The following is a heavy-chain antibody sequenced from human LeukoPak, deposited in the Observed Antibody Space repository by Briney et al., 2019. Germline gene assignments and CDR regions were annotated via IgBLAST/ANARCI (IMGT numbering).Heavy chain of an antibody. D-gene: IGHD6-19*01. CDR3: ARGGARRASQWLVPTY. J-gene: IGHJ4*02. V-gene: IGHV4-34*01. CDR2: INHSGST. Sequence: SETLSLTCAVYGGSFSGYYWSWIRQPPGKGLEWIGEINHSGSTNYNPSLKSRVTISVDTCKNQFSLKLSSVTAADTAVYYCARGGARRASQWLVPTYWGQGTLVTVSS. CDR1: GGSFSGYY.